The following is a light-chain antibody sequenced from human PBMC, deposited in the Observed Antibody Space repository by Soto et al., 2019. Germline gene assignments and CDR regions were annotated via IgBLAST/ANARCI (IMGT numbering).Light chain of an antibody. CDR2: EVS. J-gene: IGLJ1*01. CDR3: SSYAGSNNYV. Sequence: QSALTQPPSASGSPGQSVTISCTGTSSDVGGYGYASWYQQHPGKAPKLMIYEVSKRPSGVPDRFSGSKSGNTASLTVSGLQAEDEADYYCSSYAGSNNYVFGTGTKVTVL. V-gene: IGLV2-8*01. CDR1: SSDVGGYGY.